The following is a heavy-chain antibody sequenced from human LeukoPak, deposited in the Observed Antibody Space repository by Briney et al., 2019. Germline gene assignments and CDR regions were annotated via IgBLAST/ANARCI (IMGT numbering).Heavy chain of an antibody. Sequence: PGGSLRLSCAASGFTFSSYSMNWVRQAPGRGLEWFSAISGSGSSTHYGDSVKGRFTISRDNSRNTLYLQLNRLRAEDTAVYYCAKLLRGVIVPYFDYWGQGTLVTVSS. CDR3: AKLLRGVIVPYFDY. J-gene: IGHJ4*02. D-gene: IGHD3-10*01. CDR2: ISGSGSST. CDR1: GFTFSSYS. V-gene: IGHV3-23*01.